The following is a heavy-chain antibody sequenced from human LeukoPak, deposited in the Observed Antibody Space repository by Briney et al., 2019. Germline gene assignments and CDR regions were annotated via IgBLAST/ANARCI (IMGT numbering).Heavy chain of an antibody. CDR1: GFTFSDYY. Sequence: PGGSLRLSCAASGFTFSDYYMNWVRQASGKGLEWVSSISSSSSYIYYADSVKGRFTISRDNAKNSLYLQMNSLRAEDTAAYYCAKDPHPGTSGYDDDYWGQGTLVTVSS. V-gene: IGHV3-21*04. J-gene: IGHJ4*02. CDR3: AKDPHPGTSGYDDDY. CDR2: ISSSSSYI. D-gene: IGHD5-12*01.